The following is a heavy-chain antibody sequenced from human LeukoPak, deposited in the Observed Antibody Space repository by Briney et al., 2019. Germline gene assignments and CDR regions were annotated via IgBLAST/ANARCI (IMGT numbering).Heavy chain of an antibody. CDR1: GGSFSGYY. J-gene: IGHJ6*02. Sequence: SETLSLTCAIYGGSFSGYYWSWIRQPPGKGLEWIGYIYYSGSTNYNPSLKSRVTISVDTSKNQFSLKLSSVTAADTAVYYCARESLYYDFWSGYDYYGMDVWGQGTTVTVSS. V-gene: IGHV4-59*01. D-gene: IGHD3-3*01. CDR3: ARESLYYDFWSGYDYYGMDV. CDR2: IYYSGST.